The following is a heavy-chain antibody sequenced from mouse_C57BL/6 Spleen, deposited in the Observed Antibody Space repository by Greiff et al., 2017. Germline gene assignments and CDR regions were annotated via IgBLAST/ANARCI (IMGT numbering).Heavy chain of an antibody. J-gene: IGHJ4*01. Sequence: DVMLVESGGGLVKPGGSLKLSCAASGFTFSSYAMSWVRQTPEKRLEWVATISDGGSYTYYPDNVKGRFTISRDNAKNNRYLQMSHLKSEDTAMYYCARDRTEDYAMDYWGQGTSVTVSS. CDR3: ARDRTEDYAMDY. CDR2: ISDGGSYT. V-gene: IGHV5-4*01. D-gene: IGHD4-1*01. CDR1: GFTFSSYA.